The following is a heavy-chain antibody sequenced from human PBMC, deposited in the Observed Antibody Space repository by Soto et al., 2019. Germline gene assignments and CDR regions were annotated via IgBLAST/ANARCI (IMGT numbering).Heavy chain of an antibody. Sequence: GGSLRLSCAASGFTVSSNYMSWVRQAPGKGLEWVSVIYSGGSTYYADSVKGRFTISRDNSKNTLYLQMNSLRAEDTAVYYCARDSQGYSSSNIYYYYGMDVWGQGTTVTVSS. J-gene: IGHJ6*02. D-gene: IGHD6-6*01. CDR3: ARDSQGYSSSNIYYYYGMDV. CDR1: GFTVSSNY. CDR2: IYSGGST. V-gene: IGHV3-53*01.